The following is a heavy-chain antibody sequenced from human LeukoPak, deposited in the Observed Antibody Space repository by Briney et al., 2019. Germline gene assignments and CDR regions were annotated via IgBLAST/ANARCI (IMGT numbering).Heavy chain of an antibody. J-gene: IGHJ1*01. CDR3: ARVSRGTRAEYFQH. D-gene: IGHD3-16*01. Sequence: GASVKVSCKASGYTFTSYGISWVRQAPGQGLEWMGWISAYNGNTNYAQKLQGRVTMTTDTSTSTAYMDLRSLRSDDTAVYYCARVSRGTRAEYFQHWGQGTLVTVSS. CDR2: ISAYNGNT. CDR1: GYTFTSYG. V-gene: IGHV1-18*01.